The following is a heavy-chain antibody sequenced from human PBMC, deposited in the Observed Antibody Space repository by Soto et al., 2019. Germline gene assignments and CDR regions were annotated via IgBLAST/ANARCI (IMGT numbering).Heavy chain of an antibody. CDR2: ISSSSSYI. V-gene: IGHV3-21*01. CDR1: RCTFSSYS. CDR3: ARDGIVGATTYYYYGMDV. J-gene: IGHJ6*02. Sequence: GRSLRLSCAASRCTFSSYSMKWVRQAQGKGQKRVSSISSSSSYIYYADSVKGRFTISRDNAKNSLYLQMNSLRAEDTAVYYCARDGIVGATTYYYYGMDVWGQGTTVTVSS. D-gene: IGHD1-26*01.